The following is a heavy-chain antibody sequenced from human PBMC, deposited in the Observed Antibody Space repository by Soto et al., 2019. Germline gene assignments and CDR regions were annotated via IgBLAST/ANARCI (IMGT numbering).Heavy chain of an antibody. D-gene: IGHD6-19*01. Sequence: GESLKISCKGSGYSFTNYWMTLVRQIPGKGLEWMGRSDPSDSYTNYSPSFQGHVTISTDKSISTAYLQRRSLKASDTAMYYCARHDAYSSSDFWGQGTLVTVSS. J-gene: IGHJ4*02. CDR1: GYSFTNYW. V-gene: IGHV5-10-1*01. CDR2: SDPSDSYT. CDR3: ARHDAYSSSDF.